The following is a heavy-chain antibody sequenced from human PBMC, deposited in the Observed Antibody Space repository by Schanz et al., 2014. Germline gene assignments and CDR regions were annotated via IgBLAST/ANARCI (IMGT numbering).Heavy chain of an antibody. V-gene: IGHV3-23*04. Sequence: EVQLVESGGGLVKPGGSLRLSCATSGLTFTSAWMSWVRQAPGKGLEWVAAVSSRSDEIKYADSVRGRFTISRDNSRSTMYLQMNSLRAEDTAVYFCAKDLGVDCGDGCFNWYFDLWGRGTLVTVSS. J-gene: IGHJ2*01. CDR3: AKDLGVDCGDGCFNWYFDL. D-gene: IGHD2-21*02. CDR1: GLTFTSAW. CDR2: VSSRSDEI.